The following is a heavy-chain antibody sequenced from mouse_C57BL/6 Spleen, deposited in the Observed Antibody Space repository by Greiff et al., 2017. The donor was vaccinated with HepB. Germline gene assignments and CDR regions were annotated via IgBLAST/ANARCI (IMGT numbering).Heavy chain of an antibody. J-gene: IGHJ3*01. D-gene: IGHD3-2*02. Sequence: LVESGAELARPGASVKLSCKASGYTFTSYGISWVKQRTGQGLEWIGEIYPRSGNTYYNEKFKGKATLTADKSSSTAYMELRSLTSEDSAVYFCARERDSSGYVPSYWGQGTLVTVSA. CDR2: IYPRSGNT. V-gene: IGHV1-81*01. CDR1: GYTFTSYG. CDR3: ARERDSSGYVPSY.